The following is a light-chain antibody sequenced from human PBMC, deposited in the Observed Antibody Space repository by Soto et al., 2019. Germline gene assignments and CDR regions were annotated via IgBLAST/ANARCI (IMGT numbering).Light chain of an antibody. CDR2: DVS. Sequence: QSALTQPASVSGSPGQSITISCTGTSSDVGNYNYVSWYKQQSGKAPKLMIYDVSYRPSGVSNRFSGFKSGNTASLTISGLQAEDEADYYCSSYTSSSTVVFAGGTKLTVL. J-gene: IGLJ2*01. CDR3: SSYTSSSTVV. CDR1: SSDVGNYNY. V-gene: IGLV2-14*01.